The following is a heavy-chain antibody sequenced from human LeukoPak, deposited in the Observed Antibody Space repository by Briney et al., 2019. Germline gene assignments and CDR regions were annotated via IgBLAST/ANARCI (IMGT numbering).Heavy chain of an antibody. Sequence: AAVKVSCKASGYTFTSYYMHWVRQAPGQGLEWMGIINPSGGSTSYAQKFQGRVTMTRDTSTSTVYMELSSLRSEDTAVYYCARRLWAYCGGDCYAQFFDPWGQGTLVTVSS. V-gene: IGHV1-46*01. CDR1: GYTFTSYY. J-gene: IGHJ5*02. CDR2: INPSGGST. CDR3: ARRLWAYCGGDCYAQFFDP. D-gene: IGHD2-21*02.